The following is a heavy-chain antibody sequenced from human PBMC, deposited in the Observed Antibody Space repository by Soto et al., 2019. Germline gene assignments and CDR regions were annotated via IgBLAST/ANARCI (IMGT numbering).Heavy chain of an antibody. J-gene: IGHJ4*02. CDR2: IWFDGSNK. D-gene: IGHD3-22*01. V-gene: IGHV3-33*01. CDR1: GFTLSRYG. CDR3: ARAYDTSGYPYFDY. Sequence: LRLSCAASGFTLSRYGMHWVRQAPGKGLEWVAVIWFDGSNKNYADSVKGRFTVSKDNSKNTLYLQMDGLGAEDTAVYYCARAYDTSGYPYFDYWGQGALVTVSS.